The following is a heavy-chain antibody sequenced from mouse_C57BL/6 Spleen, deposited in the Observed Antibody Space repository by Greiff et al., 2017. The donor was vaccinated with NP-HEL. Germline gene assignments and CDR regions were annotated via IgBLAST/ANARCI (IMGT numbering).Heavy chain of an antibody. CDR3: AGRYGSSYNDMDY. Sequence: EVKLMESGGGLVKPGGSLKLSCAASGFTFSDYGMHWVRQAPEKGLEWVAYISSGSSTIYYADTVKGRFTISRDNAKNTLFLQMTSLRSEDTAMYYCAGRYGSSYNDMDYWGQGTSVTVSS. D-gene: IGHD1-1*01. CDR2: ISSGSSTI. CDR1: GFTFSDYG. J-gene: IGHJ4*01. V-gene: IGHV5-17*01.